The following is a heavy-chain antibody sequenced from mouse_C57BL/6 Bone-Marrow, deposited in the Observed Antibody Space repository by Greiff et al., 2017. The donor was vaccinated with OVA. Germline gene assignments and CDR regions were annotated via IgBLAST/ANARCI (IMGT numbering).Heavy chain of an antibody. CDR2: IHPNSGST. CDR3: ARPPDP. J-gene: IGHJ2*01. CDR1: GYTFTSYW. Sequence: QVQLQQPGAELVKPGASVKLSCKASGYTFTSYWMHWVKQRPGQGLEWIGMIHPNSGSTNYNEKFKSKATLTVDKYTNADCVQHSSLTSEDSAVYYCARPPDPWGQGTTLTVSS. V-gene: IGHV1-64*01.